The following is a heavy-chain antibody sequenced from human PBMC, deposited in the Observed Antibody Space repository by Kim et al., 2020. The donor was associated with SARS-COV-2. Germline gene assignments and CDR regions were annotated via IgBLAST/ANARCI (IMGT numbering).Heavy chain of an antibody. D-gene: IGHD3-22*01. CDR3: ASHYYDGSGYYYDAFDI. V-gene: IGHV4-59*13. Sequence: SETLSLTCTVSGGSISSYYWSWIRQPPGKGLEWIGYIYCSGNTNNNPSLKSRVTLSVDTSKNQFSLKLSSVTAADTAVYYCASHYYDGSGYYYDAFDIWG. CDR1: GGSISSYY. CDR2: IYCSGNT. J-gene: IGHJ3*02.